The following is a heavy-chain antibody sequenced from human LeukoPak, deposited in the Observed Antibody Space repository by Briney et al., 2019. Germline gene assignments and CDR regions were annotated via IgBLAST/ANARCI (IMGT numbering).Heavy chain of an antibody. J-gene: IGHJ4*02. D-gene: IGHD2-15*01. CDR3: ARDRPTPSGDFCSGGSCYWYYFDY. CDR2: IIPIFGTA. Sequence: SVKVSCKASGGTCSSYAISWVRQAPGQGLEWMGGIIPIFGTANYAQKFQGRVTITADESTSTAYMELSSLRSEDTAVYYCARDRPTPSGDFCSGGSCYWYYFDYWGQGTLVTVSS. V-gene: IGHV1-69*01. CDR1: GGTCSSYA.